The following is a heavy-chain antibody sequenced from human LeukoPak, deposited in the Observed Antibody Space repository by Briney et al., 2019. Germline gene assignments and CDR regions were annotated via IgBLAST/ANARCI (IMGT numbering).Heavy chain of an antibody. CDR1: GFTFSGYS. J-gene: IGHJ3*02. CDR2: ISSSSSTI. Sequence: GGSLRLSCAASGFTFSGYSMNWVRQAPGKGLEWVSYISSSSSTIYYADSVKGRFTISRDNAKNSLYLQMNSLRAEDTAVYYCARTQSGDAFDIWGQGTMVTVSS. CDR3: ARTQSGDAFDI. V-gene: IGHV3-48*01. D-gene: IGHD4-11*01.